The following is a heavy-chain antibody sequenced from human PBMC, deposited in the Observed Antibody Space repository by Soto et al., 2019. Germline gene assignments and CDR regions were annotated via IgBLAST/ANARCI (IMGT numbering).Heavy chain of an antibody. Sequence: EVQLVESGGGLVKPGGSLRLSCAASGFTFTRYSMNWVRQATGKGLEWVSSISSTTNYIYYVDSMKGRFTISRDNAKNSLYLEMNSLRAEDTAVYYCAREAEDLTSNFDYWGQGTLVTVSS. J-gene: IGHJ4*02. CDR3: AREAEDLTSNFDY. V-gene: IGHV3-21*06. CDR2: ISSTTNYI. CDR1: GFTFTRYS.